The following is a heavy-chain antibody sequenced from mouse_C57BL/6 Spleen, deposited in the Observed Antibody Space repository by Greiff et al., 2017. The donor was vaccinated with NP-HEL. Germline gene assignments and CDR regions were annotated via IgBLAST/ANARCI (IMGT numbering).Heavy chain of an antibody. Sequence: VQLQQSGNELVKPGASVKIPCKASGYTFTDYNMDWVKQSHGKSLEWIGDINPNNGGTIYNQKFKGKATLTVDKSSSTAYMELRSLTSEDTAVYYCARSDLLLRDWYFDVWGTGTTVTVSS. CDR2: INPNNGGT. V-gene: IGHV1-18*01. CDR1: GYTFTDYN. CDR3: ARSDLLLRDWYFDV. D-gene: IGHD1-1*01. J-gene: IGHJ1*03.